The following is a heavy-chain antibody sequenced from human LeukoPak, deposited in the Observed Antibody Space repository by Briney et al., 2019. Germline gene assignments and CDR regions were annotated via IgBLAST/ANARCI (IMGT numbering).Heavy chain of an antibody. J-gene: IGHJ6*03. D-gene: IGHD3-3*01. CDR2: IYYSRST. CDR3: ARHVRSLEWLSPGHYYYYMHV. Sequence: SETLSLTCTVSGGSISSSSYYWGWIRQPPGKGLEWIGSIYYSRSTYYNPSLKSRVTISVDTSKNQFSLKLSSVTAADTAVYYCARHVRSLEWLSPGHYYYYMHVWGKGTTVTVSS. V-gene: IGHV4-39*01. CDR1: GGSISSSSYY.